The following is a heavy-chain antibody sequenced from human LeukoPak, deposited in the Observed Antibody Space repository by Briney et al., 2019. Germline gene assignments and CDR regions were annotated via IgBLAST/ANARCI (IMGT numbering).Heavy chain of an antibody. V-gene: IGHV3-21*01. Sequence: GGSLRLSCAASGFTFSSYSMNWVRQAPGKGLEWVSSISSSSSYIYYADSVKGRFTISRDNAKNSLYLQMNSLRAEDTAVYYCAREEDVLRFLEWLLYGGFDYWGQGTLVTVSS. CDR3: AREEDVLRFLEWLLYGGFDY. J-gene: IGHJ4*02. CDR2: ISSSSSYI. CDR1: GFTFSSYS. D-gene: IGHD3-3*01.